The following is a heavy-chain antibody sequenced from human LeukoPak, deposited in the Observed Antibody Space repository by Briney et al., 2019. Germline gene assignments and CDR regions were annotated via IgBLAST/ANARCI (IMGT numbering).Heavy chain of an antibody. CDR3: ARGSGGPFDY. CDR2: ISGTGGDT. CDR1: GFTFSSYA. J-gene: IGHJ4*02. V-gene: IGHV3-23*01. Sequence: GGSLRLSCAASGFTFSSYAMTWVRQAPGKGLEWVSSISGTGGDTYYIDSVKGRFTISRDNSKSTLYLQMNSLRAEDTAVYYCARGSGGPFDYWGQGTLVTVSS. D-gene: IGHD3-10*01.